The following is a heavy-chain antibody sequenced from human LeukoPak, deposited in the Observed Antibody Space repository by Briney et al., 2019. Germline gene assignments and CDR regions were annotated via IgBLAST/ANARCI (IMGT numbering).Heavy chain of an antibody. CDR2: MYYSGST. CDR1: GGSISSSSYY. J-gene: IGHJ4*02. D-gene: IGHD6-6*01. V-gene: IGHV4-39*01. CDR3: ARHRAARPFHDFDY. Sequence: SETLSLTCTVSGGSISSSSYYWGWIRQPPGKGLEWIGTMYYSGSTYYNPSLKSRVTISVDTSKNQFSLKLSCVTAADTAVYYCARHRAARPFHDFDYWDQGTLVTVSS.